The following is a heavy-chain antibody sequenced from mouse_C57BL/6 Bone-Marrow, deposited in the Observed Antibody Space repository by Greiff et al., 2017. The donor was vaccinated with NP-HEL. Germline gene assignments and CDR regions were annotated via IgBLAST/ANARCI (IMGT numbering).Heavy chain of an antibody. V-gene: IGHV10-3*01. CDR3: VVLLRPYWYFDV. J-gene: IGHJ1*03. Sequence: EVQGVESGGGLVQPKGSLKLSCAASGFTFNTYAMHWVRQAPGKGLEWVARIRSKSSNYATYYADSVKDRFTISRDDSQSMLYLQMNNLKTEDTAMYYCVVLLRPYWYFDVWGTGTTVTVSS. CDR1: GFTFNTYA. CDR2: IRSKSSNYAT. D-gene: IGHD1-1*01.